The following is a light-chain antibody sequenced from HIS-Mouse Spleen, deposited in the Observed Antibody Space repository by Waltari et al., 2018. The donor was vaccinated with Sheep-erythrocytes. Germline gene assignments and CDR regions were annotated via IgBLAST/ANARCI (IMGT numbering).Light chain of an antibody. CDR3: QVWDSSSDHYV. CDR1: NIGSKS. CDR2: DDS. Sequence: SYVLTQPPSVSVAPGKTARITCGGNNIGSKSVHWYQQKPGQAPVLVVYDDSDRPSGGPERFSGSNSGNTATLTISRVEAGDEADYYCQVWDSSSDHYVFGTGTKVTVL. V-gene: IGLV3-21*03. J-gene: IGLJ1*01.